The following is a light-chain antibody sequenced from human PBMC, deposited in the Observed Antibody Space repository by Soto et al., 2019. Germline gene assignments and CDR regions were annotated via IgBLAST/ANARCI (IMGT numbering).Light chain of an antibody. CDR2: GAS. Sequence: EIVLTQSPGTLSLSPGERATLSCRASQSVSSSYLAWYQQKPGQAPRLLIYGASSRATGIPDRFSGSGSGTDFTLTINRLEPEDFAVYYCHLPELTFGGGTKVEIK. CDR1: QSVSSSY. J-gene: IGKJ4*01. CDR3: HLPELT. V-gene: IGKV3-20*01.